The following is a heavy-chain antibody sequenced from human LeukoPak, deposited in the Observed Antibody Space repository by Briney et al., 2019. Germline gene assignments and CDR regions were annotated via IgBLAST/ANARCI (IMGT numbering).Heavy chain of an antibody. CDR1: GFTFSNYM. CDR2: IKSDGITI. Sequence: GGSLRLSCAAFGFTFSNYMMHWVRQAPGKGLVWVSRIKSDGITITYADSVKGRFTISRDNAKNTLYLQMNSLRAEDTAVYYCLRDLNWSLDQWGQGTLVTVSS. J-gene: IGHJ4*02. CDR3: LRDLNWSLDQ. V-gene: IGHV3-74*01. D-gene: IGHD1-20*01.